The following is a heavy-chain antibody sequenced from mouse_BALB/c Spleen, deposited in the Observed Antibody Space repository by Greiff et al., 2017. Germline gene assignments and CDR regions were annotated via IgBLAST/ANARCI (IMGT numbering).Heavy chain of an antibody. CDR2: IDPANGNT. D-gene: IGHD2-4*01. CDR3: ARARMITYFDY. CDR1: GFNIKDTY. Sequence: EVQLHQSGAELVKPGASVKLSCTASGFNIKDTYMHWVKQRPEQGLEWIGRIDPANGNTKYDPKFQGKATITADTSSNTAYLQLSSLTSEDTAVYYCARARMITYFDYWGQGTTLTVSA. J-gene: IGHJ2*01. V-gene: IGHV14-3*02.